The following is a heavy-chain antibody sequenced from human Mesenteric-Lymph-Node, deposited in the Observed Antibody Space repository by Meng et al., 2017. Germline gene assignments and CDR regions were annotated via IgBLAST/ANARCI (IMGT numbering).Heavy chain of an antibody. Sequence: SETLSLTCTVSGGSISSYYWSWIRQPPGKGLEWIGYIYYSGNTYYHPSLKSRGTMSADTSKNRFSMKLRSVTAADTAIFYCARVYYDSSGLNLFDPWGQGTLVTVSS. V-gene: IGHV4-59*12. J-gene: IGHJ5*02. CDR2: IYYSGNT. CDR1: GGSISSYY. D-gene: IGHD3-22*01. CDR3: ARVYYDSSGLNLFDP.